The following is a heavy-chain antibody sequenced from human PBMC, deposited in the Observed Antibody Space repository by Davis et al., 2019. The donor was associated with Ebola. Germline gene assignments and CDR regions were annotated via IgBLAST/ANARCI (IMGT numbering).Heavy chain of an antibody. J-gene: IGHJ6*02. CDR3: ARDSSGTNYYYYGLDA. CDR1: GYTFTSYG. Sequence: ASVKVSCKASGYTFTSYGISWVRQAPGHGLEWMGWISGYNGNTNYAQKIQGRVTMTTDTSTSTAYMELRSLRYDDTAVYYCARDSSGTNYYYYGLDAWGQGTTVTVSS. V-gene: IGHV1-18*04. D-gene: IGHD1-26*01. CDR2: ISGYNGNT.